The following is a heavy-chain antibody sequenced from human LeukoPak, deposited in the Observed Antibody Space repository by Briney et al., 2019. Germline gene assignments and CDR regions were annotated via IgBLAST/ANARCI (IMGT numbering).Heavy chain of an antibody. D-gene: IGHD4-17*01. CDR3: ARDTVTTPAYYGMDV. V-gene: IGHV1-2*02. CDR2: INPNSGGT. Sequence: ASVKVSCKASGYTFTGYYMHWVRQAPGQGLEWMGWINPNSGGTNYAQKFQGRVTMTRDTSISTAYMELSRLRSDDTAVYYCARDTVTTPAYYGMDVWGQGTTVTVSS. J-gene: IGHJ6*02. CDR1: GYTFTGYY.